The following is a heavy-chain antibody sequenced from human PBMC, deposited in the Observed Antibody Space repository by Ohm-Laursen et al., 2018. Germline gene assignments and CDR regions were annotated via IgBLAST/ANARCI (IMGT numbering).Heavy chain of an antibody. D-gene: IGHD3-22*01. Sequence: SETLSLTCTVSGESISGYYWNWIRQQPPGKGLEWIGYIYYSGSTNYNPSLKSRVTISVDTSKNQFSLKLSSVTAADTAVYYCARHPSFSSGYPTPRPYYFDYWGQGTLVTVSS. CDR1: GESISGYY. J-gene: IGHJ4*02. CDR2: IYYSGST. V-gene: IGHV4-59*08. CDR3: ARHPSFSSGYPTPRPYYFDY.